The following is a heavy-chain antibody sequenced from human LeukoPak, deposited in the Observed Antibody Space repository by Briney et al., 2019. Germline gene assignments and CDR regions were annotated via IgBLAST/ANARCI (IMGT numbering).Heavy chain of an antibody. CDR1: GFIFSNYA. Sequence: GGSLRLSCAASGFIFSNYAMSWVRQAPGKGLEWVSVSGSGYSTYYADSVKGRFTVSRDNSKNTLYLQINSLRAEDTAVYYCAKKITEAGHNWFDPWGQGTLVTVSS. CDR3: AKKITEAGHNWFDP. CDR2: SGSGYST. D-gene: IGHD6-13*01. V-gene: IGHV3-23*01. J-gene: IGHJ5*02.